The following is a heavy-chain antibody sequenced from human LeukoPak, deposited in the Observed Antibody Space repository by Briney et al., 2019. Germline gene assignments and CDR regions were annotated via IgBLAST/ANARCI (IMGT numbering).Heavy chain of an antibody. CDR1: GFTFSSYA. V-gene: IGHV3-30-3*01. Sequence: GGSLRLSCAASGFTFSSYAMHWVRQAPGKGLEWVAVISYDGSNKYYADSVKGRFTISRDNAKNSLYLQMNSLRAEDTALYYCAKDNGEGSSWNYYYYGMDVWGQGTTVTVSS. D-gene: IGHD6-13*01. CDR2: ISYDGSNK. CDR3: AKDNGEGSSWNYYYYGMDV. J-gene: IGHJ6*02.